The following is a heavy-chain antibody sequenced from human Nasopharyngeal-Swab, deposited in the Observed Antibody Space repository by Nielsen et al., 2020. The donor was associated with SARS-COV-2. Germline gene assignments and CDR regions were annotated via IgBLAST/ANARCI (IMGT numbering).Heavy chain of an antibody. Sequence: GESLKISCAASGFTFSSYWMHWVRQAPGKGLVWVSRINSDGSSTSYADSVKGRFTISRDNAKNTLYLQMNSLRAEDTAVYYCARGGSSGYFRYYFDYWGQGTLVTVSS. D-gene: IGHD3-22*01. CDR2: INSDGSST. V-gene: IGHV3-74*01. CDR3: ARGGSSGYFRYYFDY. J-gene: IGHJ4*02. CDR1: GFTFSSYW.